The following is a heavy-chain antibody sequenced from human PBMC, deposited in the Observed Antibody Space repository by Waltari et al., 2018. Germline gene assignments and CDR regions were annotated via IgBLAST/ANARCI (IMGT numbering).Heavy chain of an antibody. J-gene: IGHJ5*02. Sequence: DVQLAESGGGLVQPGRSLTLSCTPSGFTFVHYFFNWVRQAPGQGLEWVGFIRSKAYGETTDYAASVRGRFTISRDDSKSIAYLQMNSLKTEDTAIYFCARDLMYGEHPLFDRWGQGTLVTVSS. CDR3: ARDLMYGEHPLFDR. V-gene: IGHV3-49*04. D-gene: IGHD4-17*01. CDR1: GFTFVHYF. CDR2: IRSKAYGETT.